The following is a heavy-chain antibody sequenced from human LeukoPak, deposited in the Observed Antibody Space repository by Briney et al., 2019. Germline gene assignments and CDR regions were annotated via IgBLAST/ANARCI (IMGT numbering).Heavy chain of an antibody. J-gene: IGHJ5*02. Sequence: GEPLKTSCKGSGYSFTSYLIGGGRQMPGKGLGWMGIIYPGESDIRYRPYFQGQVTISADKSITTAYLQWSSLKASDTAMYYCARQRRGSYSIDLWGQGTLVTVSS. CDR1: GYSFTSYL. CDR2: IYPGESDI. D-gene: IGHD1-26*01. CDR3: ARQRRGSYSIDL. V-gene: IGHV5-51*01.